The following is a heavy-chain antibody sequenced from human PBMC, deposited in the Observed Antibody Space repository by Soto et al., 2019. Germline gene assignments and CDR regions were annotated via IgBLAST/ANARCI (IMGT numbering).Heavy chain of an antibody. CDR2: IIPIFGTA. CDR1: GGTFSSYA. V-gene: IGHV1-69*13. D-gene: IGHD4-17*01. Sequence: SVKVSCKASGGTFSSYAISWVRQAPGQGLEWMGGIIPIFGTANYAQKFQGRVTITADESTSTAYMELSSLRSEDTAVYYCARMLDGGNYGVEVDYYGMDAWGQGTTVTVSS. CDR3: ARMLDGGNYGVEVDYYGMDA. J-gene: IGHJ6*02.